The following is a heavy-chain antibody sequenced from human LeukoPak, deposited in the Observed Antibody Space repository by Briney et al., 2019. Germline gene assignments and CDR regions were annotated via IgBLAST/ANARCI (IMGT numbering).Heavy chain of an antibody. CDR1: GGSMNSYY. CDR3: ARHPSSAWPFDY. Sequence: SETLSLTCTVSGGSMNSYYWSWIRQPPGKGLEWIGYVYYSGNTDYNPSLKSRVTISVDTSKNQFSLKVNSVTAADTAVYYCARHPSSAWPFDYWGQGILVTVS. J-gene: IGHJ4*02. CDR2: VYYSGNT. D-gene: IGHD6-19*01. V-gene: IGHV4-59*08.